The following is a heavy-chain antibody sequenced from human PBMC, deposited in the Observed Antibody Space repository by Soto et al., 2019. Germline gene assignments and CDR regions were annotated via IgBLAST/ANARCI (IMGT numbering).Heavy chain of an antibody. J-gene: IGHJ5*01. CDR2: IDPVDSDD. CDR1: GYIFTKHR. V-gene: IGHV5-51*01. CDR3: ERRALDPSGQSYPHKWLDS. Sequence: ESLKISCQGSGYIFTKHRIAWVRQKPGKGLEWIGIIDPVDSDDRYSPSFEGQVTISVDKSNNTAFLRWDKLKTSDTATYFCERRALDPSGQSYPHKWLDSCGQGTQVTVAS. D-gene: IGHD1-26*01.